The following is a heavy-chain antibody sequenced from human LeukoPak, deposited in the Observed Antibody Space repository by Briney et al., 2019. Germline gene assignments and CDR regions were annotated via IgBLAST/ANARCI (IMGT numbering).Heavy chain of an antibody. CDR3: ARGVGYSSGWYMSN. J-gene: IGHJ4*02. Sequence: SETLSLTCAVYGGSFSGYYWSWIRQPPGKGLEWIGEINHSGSTNYSPSLKSRVTISVDTSKNQFSLKLSSVTAADTAVYYCARGVGYSSGWYMSNWGQGTLDTVSS. CDR2: INHSGST. CDR1: GGSFSGYY. V-gene: IGHV4-34*01. D-gene: IGHD6-19*01.